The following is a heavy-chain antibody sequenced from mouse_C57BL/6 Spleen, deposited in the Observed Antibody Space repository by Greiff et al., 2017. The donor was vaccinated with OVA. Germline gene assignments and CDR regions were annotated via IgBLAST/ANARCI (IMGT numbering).Heavy chain of an antibody. CDR1: GYTFTSYW. CDR2: IDPSDSYT. V-gene: IGHV1-69*01. CDR3: ARGYYDYDDAMDY. D-gene: IGHD2-4*01. Sequence: QVQLKQPGAELVMPGASVKLSCKASGYTFTSYWMHWVKQRPGQGLEWIGEIDPSDSYTNYNQKFKGKSTLTVDKSSSTAYMQLSSLTSEDSAVYYCARGYYDYDDAMDYWGQGTSVTVSS. J-gene: IGHJ4*01.